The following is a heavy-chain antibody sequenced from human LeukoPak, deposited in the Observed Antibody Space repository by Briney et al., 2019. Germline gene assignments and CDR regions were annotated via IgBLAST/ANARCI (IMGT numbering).Heavy chain of an antibody. J-gene: IGHJ6*02. CDR3: ARENYDILTGRTTPQYYYYYYGMDV. CDR1: GFTFSSYS. D-gene: IGHD3-9*01. Sequence: SGGSLRLSCAASGFTFSSYSMNWVRQAPGKGLEWVSSIGSSSSYIYYADSVKGRFTISRDNAKNSLYLQMNSLRAEDTAVYYCARENYDILTGRTTPQYYYYYYGMDVWGQGTTVTVSS. V-gene: IGHV3-21*01. CDR2: IGSSSSYI.